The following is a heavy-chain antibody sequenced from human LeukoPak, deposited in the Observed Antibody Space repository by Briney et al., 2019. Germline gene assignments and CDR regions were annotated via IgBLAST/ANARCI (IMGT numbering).Heavy chain of an antibody. CDR2: INPSGGST. J-gene: IGHJ4*02. CDR1: GYTFTSYY. CDR3: ARGGAHGGDILTGYYNDY. D-gene: IGHD3-9*01. V-gene: IGHV1-46*01. Sequence: ASVKVSCKASGYTFTSYYMHWVRQAPGQGLEWMGIINPSGGSTSYAQKFQGRVTMTRDTSTSTVYMELSSLRSEDTAVYYCARGGAHGGDILTGYYNDYWGQGTLVTVSS.